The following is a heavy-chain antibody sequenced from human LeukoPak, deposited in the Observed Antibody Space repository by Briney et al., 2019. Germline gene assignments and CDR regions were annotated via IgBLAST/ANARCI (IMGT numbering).Heavy chain of an antibody. D-gene: IGHD3-22*01. J-gene: IGHJ3*02. CDR2: INPSGGST. V-gene: IGHV1-46*01. Sequence: ASVKVSCKASGYTFTSYYMHWVRQAPGQGLEWMGIINPSGGSTSYAQKFQGRVTMTRDRSTSTVYMELSSLRSEDTAVYYCARDHQPYYYDSSGYSPDHYAFDIWGQGTMVTVSS. CDR1: GYTFTSYY. CDR3: ARDHQPYYYDSSGYSPDHYAFDI.